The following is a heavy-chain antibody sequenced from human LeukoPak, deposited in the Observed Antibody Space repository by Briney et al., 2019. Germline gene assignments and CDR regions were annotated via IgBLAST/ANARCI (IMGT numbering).Heavy chain of an antibody. CDR3: ASPGGYRNHYYYGMDV. J-gene: IGHJ6*02. CDR1: GYTFTSYA. CDR2: INTNTGNP. D-gene: IGHD3-10*01. V-gene: IGHV7-4-1*02. Sequence: ASVKVSCTASGYTFTSYAMNWVRQAPGQGLEWMGWINTNTGNPTYAQGFTGRFVFSLDTSVSTAYLQISSLKAEDTAVYYCASPGGYRNHYYYGMDVWGQGTTVTVSS.